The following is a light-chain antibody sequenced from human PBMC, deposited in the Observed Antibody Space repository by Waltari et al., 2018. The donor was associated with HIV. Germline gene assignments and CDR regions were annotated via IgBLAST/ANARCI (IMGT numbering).Light chain of an antibody. Sequence: QSILTQPPSVSGAPGQRVTISCTGSRSNIGDNYGVHWYQQFPGTAPKLLIYGNINRPSGVPDRFSGSKSGTSASLAITGLQAEDEADYYCQSYDSSLRVRVFGGGTKLTVL. J-gene: IGLJ3*02. CDR3: QSYDSSLRVRV. V-gene: IGLV1-40*01. CDR1: RSNIGDNYG. CDR2: GNI.